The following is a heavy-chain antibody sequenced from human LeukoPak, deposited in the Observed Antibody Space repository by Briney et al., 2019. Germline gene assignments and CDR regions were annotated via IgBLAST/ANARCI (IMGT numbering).Heavy chain of an antibody. V-gene: IGHV4-59*01. J-gene: IGHJ6*03. CDR3: ARGIHRGLDGYYYMDV. CDR2: VHYSGTA. Sequence: SETLSLTCTVSDGSITNYDWSWVRQPPGKGLEFIGHVHYSGTANYNPSLRSRVTISIDTSKKHFFLKLKSVTAADTAVYYCARGIHRGLDGYYYMDVWGKGTTVTVSS. CDR1: DGSITNYD. D-gene: IGHD3-10*01.